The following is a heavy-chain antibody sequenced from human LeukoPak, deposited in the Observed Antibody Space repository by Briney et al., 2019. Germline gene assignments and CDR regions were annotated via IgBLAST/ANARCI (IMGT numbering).Heavy chain of an antibody. V-gene: IGHV4-59*01. CDR1: GGSISSYY. Sequence: SETLSLTCTVSGGSISSYYWSWIRQPPGKGLEWIGYIYYSGSTNYNPSLKSRVTISVDTSKNQFSLKLSSVTAADTAVYYCARDGLRGAGPGLGYWGQGTLVTVSS. D-gene: IGHD1-14*01. CDR2: IYYSGST. CDR3: ARDGLRGAGPGLGY. J-gene: IGHJ4*02.